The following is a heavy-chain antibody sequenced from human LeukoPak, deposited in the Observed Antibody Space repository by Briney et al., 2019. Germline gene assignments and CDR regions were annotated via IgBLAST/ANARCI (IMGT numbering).Heavy chain of an antibody. D-gene: IGHD3-22*01. V-gene: IGHV2-70*11. CDR3: ARHYYDGSGPNYYYYYYMDV. J-gene: IGHJ6*03. CDR1: GFSLSTSGMC. CDR2: IDWDDDK. Sequence: ESGPALVKPTQTLTLTCTFSGFSLSTSGMCVSWIRQPPGKALEWLARIDWDDDKYYSTSLKTRLTISKDTSKHQVVLTMTNMDPVDTATYYCARHYYDGSGPNYYYYYYMDVWGKGTTVTISS.